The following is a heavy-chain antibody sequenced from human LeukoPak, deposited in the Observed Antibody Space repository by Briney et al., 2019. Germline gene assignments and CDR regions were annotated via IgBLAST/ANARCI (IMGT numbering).Heavy chain of an antibody. D-gene: IGHD6-13*01. CDR3: ATAPLYSSSWYFRGYFDD. Sequence: GGSLRLSCTGSGLTFSNYAMHWGRQAPGKGLEWVAVISYDGSRKDYTDSVKGRFTISRDNPKNTLYLQMNSLRAEDTAVYFCATAPLYSSSWYFRGYFDDWGQGTLVTVSS. CDR1: GLTFSNYA. V-gene: IGHV3-30*04. CDR2: ISYDGSRK. J-gene: IGHJ4*02.